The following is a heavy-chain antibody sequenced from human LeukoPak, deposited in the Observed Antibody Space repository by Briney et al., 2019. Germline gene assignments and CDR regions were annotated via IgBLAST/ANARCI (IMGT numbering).Heavy chain of an antibody. V-gene: IGHV1-2*02. CDR3: ARDCSSTSCSGYYYMDV. D-gene: IGHD2-2*01. J-gene: IGHJ6*03. Sequence: ASVKVSCKASGYTFTGYYMHWVRQAPGQGLEWMGWINPNSGGTNYAQKFQGRVTMTRDTSISTAYMELSRLRSDDTAVYYCARDCSSTSCSGYYYMDVWGKGTTVTVSS. CDR2: INPNSGGT. CDR1: GYTFTGYY.